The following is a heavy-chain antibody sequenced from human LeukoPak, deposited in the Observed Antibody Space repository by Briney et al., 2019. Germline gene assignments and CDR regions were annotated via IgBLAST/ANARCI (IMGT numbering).Heavy chain of an antibody. D-gene: IGHD3-3*01. CDR2: INHSGST. CDR1: GGSFSGYY. Sequence: KPSETLSLTCAVYGGSFSGYYWSWIRQPPGKGLEWIGEINHSGSTNYNPSLKSRVTISVDTSKNQFSLKLSSVTAADTAVYYCARHPSVGYYTPWFDPWGQGTLVTVSS. J-gene: IGHJ5*02. CDR3: ARHPSVGYYTPWFDP. V-gene: IGHV4-34*01.